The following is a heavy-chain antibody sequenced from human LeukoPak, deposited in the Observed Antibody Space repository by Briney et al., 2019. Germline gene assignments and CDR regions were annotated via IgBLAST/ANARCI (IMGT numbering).Heavy chain of an antibody. CDR3: ARQAPLDGDFDF. D-gene: IGHD3/OR15-3a*01. V-gene: IGHV4-61*02. Sequence: SQTLSLTCTVSNGSISSGRYYWSWIRQPAGKGLEWIGRIFPSGSANYSPSLKSRVTISVDTSKNQFSLILNSVTAADTAVYYCARQAPLDGDFDFWSQGTLVTVSS. CDR1: NGSISSGRYY. CDR2: IFPSGSA. J-gene: IGHJ4*02.